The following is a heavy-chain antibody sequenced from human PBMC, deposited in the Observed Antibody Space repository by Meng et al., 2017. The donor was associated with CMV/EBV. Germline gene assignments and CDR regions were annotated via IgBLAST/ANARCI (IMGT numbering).Heavy chain of an antibody. CDR1: GFTFSSYA. Sequence: GESLKISCAASGFTFSSYAMSWVRQAPGKGLEWVSAISGSGGSTSYADSVKGRFTISRDNAKNTLYLQMNSLRAEDTAVYYCARDSDSVRYYDFWSGYYGMDVWGQGTTVTVSS. CDR3: ARDSDSVRYYDFWSGYYGMDV. CDR2: ISGSGGST. D-gene: IGHD3-3*01. J-gene: IGHJ6*02. V-gene: IGHV3-23*01.